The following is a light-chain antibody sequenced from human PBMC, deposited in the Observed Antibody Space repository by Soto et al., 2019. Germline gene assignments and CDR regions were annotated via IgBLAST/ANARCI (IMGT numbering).Light chain of an antibody. CDR3: MQALQTPT. V-gene: IGKV2-28*01. CDR1: QSLLHSNGYNY. J-gene: IGKJ4*01. CDR2: LGS. Sequence: IVMTPSPLSLPVTPGEPAPISCRSSQSLLHSNGYNYLDWYLQKPGQSPQLLIYLGSNRASGVPDRFSGSGSGTDFTLKISRVEAEDVGVYYCMQALQTPTFGGGTKVDIK.